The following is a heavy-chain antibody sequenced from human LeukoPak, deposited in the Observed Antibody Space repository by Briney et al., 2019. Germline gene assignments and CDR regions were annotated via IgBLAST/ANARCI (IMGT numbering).Heavy chain of an antibody. V-gene: IGHV3-13*04. CDR2: ITSGGDT. Sequence: GGSLRLSCAGSGFTFSKYDMHRARQATGRGLEWVSDITSGGDTHYQGSVKGRFTISRDNAKNSFYLEMNSLRVGDTAVYYCVRGGPLAGHAFDVWGRGTLVTVS. CDR1: GFTFSKYD. CDR3: VRGGPLAGHAFDV. D-gene: IGHD6-19*01. J-gene: IGHJ3*01.